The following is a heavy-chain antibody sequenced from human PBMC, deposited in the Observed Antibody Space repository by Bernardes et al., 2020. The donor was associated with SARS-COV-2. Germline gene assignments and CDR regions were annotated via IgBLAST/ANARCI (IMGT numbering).Heavy chain of an antibody. CDR2: MNWNGVGI. CDR1: GFTFDGYG. J-gene: IGHJ6*02. CDR3: ARSHDGSGTYYRDYFYGMDV. D-gene: IGHD3-10*01. V-gene: IGHV3-20*04. Sequence: GSLRLSCVASGFTFDGYGMNWVRQAPGKGLEWVSGMNWNGVGIGYADSVEGRFSISRDNAKKSLYLQMNGLRAEDTALYYCARSHDGSGTYYRDYFYGMDVWGQGTAVTVSS.